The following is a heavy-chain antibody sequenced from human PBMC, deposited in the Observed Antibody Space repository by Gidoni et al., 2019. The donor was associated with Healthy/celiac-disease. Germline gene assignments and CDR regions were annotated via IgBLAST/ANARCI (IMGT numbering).Heavy chain of an antibody. CDR2: ISGRGGST. J-gene: IGHJ4*02. D-gene: IGHD4-17*01. V-gene: IGHV3-23*01. CDR3: AKDPIFDYGWG. CDR1: GFTFSSYA. Sequence: EVQRLESGGGLVQPGGALRLYCAASGFTFSSYAMSWVRQAQGKGLEWVAAISGRGGSTYYADSVKGRFTISRDNSKNTLYLQMNSLRAEDTAVYYCAKDPIFDYGWGWGQGTLVTVSS.